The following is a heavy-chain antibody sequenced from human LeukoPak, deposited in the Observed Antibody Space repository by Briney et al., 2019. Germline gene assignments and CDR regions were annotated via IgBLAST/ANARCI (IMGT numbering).Heavy chain of an antibody. CDR3: ARQSDYGGHDAFDI. CDR1: GSSFTSYW. J-gene: IGHJ3*02. D-gene: IGHD4-23*01. V-gene: IGHV5-51*01. CDR2: IYPGDSDT. Sequence: RGASLKISCQGSGSSFTSYWIGWVRQLPGKGLEWMGIIYPGDSDTRYSPSFQGQVTISADKSISTAYLQWSSLKASDTAMYYCARQSDYGGHDAFDIWGQGTMDTVSS.